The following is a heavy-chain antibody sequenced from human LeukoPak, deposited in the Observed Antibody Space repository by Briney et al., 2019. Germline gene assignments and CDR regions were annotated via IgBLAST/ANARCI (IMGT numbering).Heavy chain of an antibody. CDR2: IKHDGGEE. J-gene: IGHJ4*01. CDR1: GFTFSSYW. V-gene: IGHV3-7*04. D-gene: IGHD1-26*01. CDR3: ARGRARVGATRSDDC. Sequence: GGSLRLSCAASGFTFSSYWMSWVRQAPGRGLEWVANIKHDGGEEYYVDSVRGRFTISRDNAKNSLYLQMKSLRAEETAVYYCARGRARVGATRSDDCCGQGTLVTVSS.